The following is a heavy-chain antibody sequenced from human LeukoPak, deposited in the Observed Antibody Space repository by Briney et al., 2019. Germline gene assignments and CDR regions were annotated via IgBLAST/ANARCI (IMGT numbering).Heavy chain of an antibody. CDR1: GYTFSSYP. Sequence: GGSLRLSCAASGYTFSSYPMSWVRQAPGKVLEWVSAFSGSGGSTYYADYVRGRFTISRDNSKNTLYLQMNSLRAEDTAVYYCAKGPSYYYDSSGYYFDYWGQGPLVPVSS. J-gene: IGHJ4*02. CDR3: AKGPSYYYDSSGYYFDY. V-gene: IGHV3-23*01. CDR2: FSGSGGST. D-gene: IGHD3-22*01.